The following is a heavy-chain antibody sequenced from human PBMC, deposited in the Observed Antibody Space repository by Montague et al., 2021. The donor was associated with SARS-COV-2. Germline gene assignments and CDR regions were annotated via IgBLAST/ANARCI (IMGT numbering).Heavy chain of an antibody. CDR2: IYYSGST. Sequence: SETLSLTCTVSGGSISSSSYYWGWIRQPPGKGLEWIGSIYYSGSTYYNPSLKSRVTISVDTSKNQFSLKLSSVTAAGTAVYYCASERIHGSGSYYNPSLLVGYWGQGTLVTVSS. D-gene: IGHD3-10*01. CDR3: ASERIHGSGSYYNPSLLVGY. V-gene: IGHV4-39*01. J-gene: IGHJ4*02. CDR1: GGSISSSSYY.